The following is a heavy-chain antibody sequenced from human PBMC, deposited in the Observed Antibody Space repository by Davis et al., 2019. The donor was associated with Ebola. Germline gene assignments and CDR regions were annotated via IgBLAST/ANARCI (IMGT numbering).Heavy chain of an antibody. CDR2: IIPIFGTT. CDR3: ARVAEGGFDH. Sequence: SVKVSCKASGGTFSTYAVSWVRQAPGQGLEWVGGIIPIFGTTNYAQKFQGRVTITADESSTIGYMELSSLKTDDTAVYYCARVAEGGFDHWGQGTLVTVSS. V-gene: IGHV1-69*13. D-gene: IGHD3-16*01. CDR1: GGTFSTYA. J-gene: IGHJ4*02.